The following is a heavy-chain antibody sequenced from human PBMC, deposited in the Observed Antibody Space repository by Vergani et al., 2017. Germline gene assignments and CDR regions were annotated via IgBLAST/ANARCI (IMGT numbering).Heavy chain of an antibody. J-gene: IGHJ4*02. D-gene: IGHD3-16*01. CDR2: INPSGGST. CDR1: GYTFTSYY. V-gene: IGHV1-46*01. CDR3: ARELRLGELVDY. Sequence: QVQLVQSGAEVKKPGASVKVSCKASGYTFTSYYMHWVRQAPGQGLEWMGIINPSGGSTSYAQKFQGRVTMTRDTSTSTVYMELISLRSEDTAVYYCARELRLGELVDYWGQGTLVTVSS.